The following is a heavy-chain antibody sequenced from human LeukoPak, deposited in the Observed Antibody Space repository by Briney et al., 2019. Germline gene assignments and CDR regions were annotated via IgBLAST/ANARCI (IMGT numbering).Heavy chain of an antibody. J-gene: IGHJ3*02. CDR1: GFTFSSYG. V-gene: IGHV3-33*01. D-gene: IGHD3-22*01. CDR3: ARDGGSSGYHDALDI. CDR2: IWYDGRNK. Sequence: PGRSLRLSCAASGFTFSSYGMHWVRQAPGRGLEWVALIWYDGRNKYYADSVKGRFTISRDNSKNTLSLQLNCLRDEDTAVYYCARDGGSSGYHDALDIWGQGTMVTVSA.